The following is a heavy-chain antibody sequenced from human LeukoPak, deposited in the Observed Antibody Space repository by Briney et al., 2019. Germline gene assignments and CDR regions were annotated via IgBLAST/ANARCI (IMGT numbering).Heavy chain of an antibody. D-gene: IGHD6-19*01. J-gene: IGHJ4*02. V-gene: IGHV1-69*04. CDR1: GGTFSSYT. CDR3: AREEAAVAGTFGFDY. Sequence: SVTVSCKASGGTFSSYTISWVRQAPGQGLEWMGRIIPILGIANYAQKFQGRVTITADKSTSTAYMELSSLRSEDTAVYYCAREEAAVAGTFGFDYWGQGTLVTVSS. CDR2: IIPILGIA.